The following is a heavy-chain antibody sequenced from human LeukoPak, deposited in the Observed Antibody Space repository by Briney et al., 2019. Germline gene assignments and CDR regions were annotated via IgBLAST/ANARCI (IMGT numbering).Heavy chain of an antibody. CDR3: AKDPPTGVDDAFDI. CDR2: ISWNSGSI. V-gene: IGHV3-9*01. J-gene: IGHJ3*02. CDR1: GFTFDDYA. D-gene: IGHD7-27*01. Sequence: PGRSLRLSCAASGFTFDDYAMHWVQQAPGKGLEWVSGISWNSGSIGYADSVKGRFTISRDNAKNSLYLQMNSLRAEDTALYYCAKDPPTGVDDAFDIWGQGTMVTVS.